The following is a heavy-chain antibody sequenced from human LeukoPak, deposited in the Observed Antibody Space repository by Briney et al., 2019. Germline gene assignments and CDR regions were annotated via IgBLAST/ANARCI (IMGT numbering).Heavy chain of an antibody. V-gene: IGHV3-15*01. CDR1: GFPLRNAW. J-gene: IGHJ5*02. Sequence: GGSLGLSWAASGFPLRNAWMSWVRQAPGKGLEWVGRIKSKTDGGTPDYAAPVKGKFTISRDDSKNTLYLQMNSLKTEDTAVYYCTTDPSYYDILTGCYIAFPWGQGTLVTVSS. D-gene: IGHD3-9*01. CDR3: TTDPSYYDILTGCYIAFP. CDR2: IKSKTDGGTP.